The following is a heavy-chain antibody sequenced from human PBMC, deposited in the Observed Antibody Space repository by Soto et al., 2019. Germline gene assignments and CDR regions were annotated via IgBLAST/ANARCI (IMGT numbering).Heavy chain of an antibody. V-gene: IGHV4-39*01. CDR2: SGTT. CDR1: GGSISSSSYY. CDR3: ATYGGDTGRFDY. D-gene: IGHD4-17*01. Sequence: SETLSLTCTVSGGSISSSSYYWGWIRQPPGKGLEWIGSGTTYYNPSLRSRVTISVDTSKEQFSLKLSSVTAADTAVYYCATYGGDTGRFDYWGQGTLVTVSS. J-gene: IGHJ4*02.